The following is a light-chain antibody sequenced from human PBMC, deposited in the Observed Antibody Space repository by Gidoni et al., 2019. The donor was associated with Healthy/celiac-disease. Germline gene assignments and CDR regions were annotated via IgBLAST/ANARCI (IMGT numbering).Light chain of an antibody. CDR1: QSISSW. Sequence: DIQMTQSPSTLSASVGDRVTITCLASQSISSWLAWYQQKPGKAPKLLIYKASSLESGVPSRFSGSGSGTEFTLTISSLQPDDFATYYCQQYNSYPPWTFGQGTKVEIK. J-gene: IGKJ1*01. CDR3: QQYNSYPPWT. CDR2: KAS. V-gene: IGKV1-5*03.